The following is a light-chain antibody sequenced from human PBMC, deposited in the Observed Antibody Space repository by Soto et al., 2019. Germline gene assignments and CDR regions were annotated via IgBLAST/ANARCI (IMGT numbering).Light chain of an antibody. CDR2: GVS. V-gene: IGLV2-14*01. J-gene: IGLJ3*02. Sequence: SALTQPASVSGSPGQSITISCTGSSNDVGAFNYVSWYRQPPGEAPKVLIRGVSYRPSGVSIRFSASKSANTASLTISGLQAEDEAVYYCSSYTTSNTWVFGGGTKLTVL. CDR1: SNDVGAFNY. CDR3: SSYTTSNTWV.